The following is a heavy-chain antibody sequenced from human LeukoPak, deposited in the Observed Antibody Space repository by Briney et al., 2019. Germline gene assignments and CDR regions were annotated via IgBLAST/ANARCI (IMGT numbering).Heavy chain of an antibody. J-gene: IGHJ4*02. CDR3: ARGDGVYVY. V-gene: IGHV3-53*01. D-gene: IGHD5/OR15-5a*01. CDR2: IYFGGTT. CDR1: GFTVSSNY. Sequence: GGSLRLSCAASGFTVSSNYMTWVRQAPGQGLEWVSVIYFGGTTYYADSVKGRFTISRDNSKNTVYLQMNSLRVEYTAVYYCARGDGVYVYWGQGTLVTVSS.